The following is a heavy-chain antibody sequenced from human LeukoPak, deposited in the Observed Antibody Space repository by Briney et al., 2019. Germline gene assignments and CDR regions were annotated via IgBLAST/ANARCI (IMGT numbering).Heavy chain of an antibody. J-gene: IGHJ3*02. Sequence: SQTLSLTCTVSGGSISSGSYYWSWIRQPAGKGLEWNGRIYTSGSTNYNPSLKSRATISVDTSKNQFSLKLSSVTAADTAVYFCARDLFSSSWYANDAFDIWGQGTMVTVSS. CDR2: IYTSGST. CDR1: GGSISSGSYY. D-gene: IGHD6-13*01. V-gene: IGHV4-61*02. CDR3: ARDLFSSSWYANDAFDI.